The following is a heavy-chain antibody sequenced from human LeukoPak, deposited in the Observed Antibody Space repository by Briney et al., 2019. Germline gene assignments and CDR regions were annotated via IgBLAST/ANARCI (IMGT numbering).Heavy chain of an antibody. V-gene: IGHV3-49*04. Sequence: GGSLRLSCAASGLSFSASTMTWVRQAPGKGLEWVGFIRSKAYGGTTEYAASVKGRFTISGDDSKSIAYLQMNSLKTEDTAVYYCTRDRTGGRYCSGGSCYSVWWTDYWGQGTLVTVSS. CDR1: GLSFSAST. J-gene: IGHJ4*02. CDR2: IRSKAYGGTT. CDR3: TRDRTGGRYCSGGSCYSVWWTDY. D-gene: IGHD2-15*01.